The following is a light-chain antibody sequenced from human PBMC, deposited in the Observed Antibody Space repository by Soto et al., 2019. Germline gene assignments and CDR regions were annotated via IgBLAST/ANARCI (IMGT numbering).Light chain of an antibody. J-gene: IGKJ1*01. V-gene: IGKV1-39*01. CDR1: QSISSF. Sequence: EIQVTQSPSSLSASVGDRVTITCRASQSISSFLTWYQQKAGKAPKLLIYAASSLQSGVPSRFSGSGSGTDFTLTISSLQPEDFASYYCQQSFSTPPTFGQGTKVDI. CDR2: AAS. CDR3: QQSFSTPPT.